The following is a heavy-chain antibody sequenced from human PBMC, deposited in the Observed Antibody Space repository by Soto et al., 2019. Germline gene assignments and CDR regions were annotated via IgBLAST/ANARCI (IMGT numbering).Heavy chain of an antibody. Sequence: GSLRLSCAASGFTFSSYAMHWVRQAPGKGLEWVAVISYDGSNKYYADSVKGRFTISRDNSKNTLYLQMNSLRAEDTAVYYCARDAKGYAFDIWGQGTMVTVSS. CDR3: ARDAKGYAFDI. J-gene: IGHJ3*02. CDR2: ISYDGSNK. V-gene: IGHV3-30-3*01. CDR1: GFTFSSYA.